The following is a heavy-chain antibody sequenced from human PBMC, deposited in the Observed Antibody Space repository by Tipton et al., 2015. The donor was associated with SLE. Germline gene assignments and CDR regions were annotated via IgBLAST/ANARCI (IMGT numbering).Heavy chain of an antibody. CDR2: INHDGST. CDR3: ATGGYDWGLYQYYYGLDV. D-gene: IGHD5-12*01. Sequence: TLSLTCTVSGGSMSSSYWAWIRQPPGKGLEWIGEINHDGSTNYNPSLESRVAISVDTSKNQISLKVTSVTAADTAVYYCATGGYDWGLYQYYYGLDVWGQGTAVTVSS. V-gene: IGHV4-34*01. CDR1: GGSMSSSY. J-gene: IGHJ6*02.